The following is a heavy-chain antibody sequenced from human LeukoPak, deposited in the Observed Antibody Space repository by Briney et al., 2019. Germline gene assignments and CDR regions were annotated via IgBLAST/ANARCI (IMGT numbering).Heavy chain of an antibody. J-gene: IGHJ4*02. CDR3: ASLEYSSAYFDS. CDR2: ISSGGGYI. V-gene: IGHV3-21*01. CDR1: GFTFSRYS. D-gene: IGHD6-6*01. Sequence: PGGSLRLSCAASGFTFSRYSMHWVRQPPGKGLGWVSSISSGGGYIYYADSVKGRFTISRDNAENSLSLQMNSLRAEDTAVYYCASLEYSSAYFDSWGQGALVTVSS.